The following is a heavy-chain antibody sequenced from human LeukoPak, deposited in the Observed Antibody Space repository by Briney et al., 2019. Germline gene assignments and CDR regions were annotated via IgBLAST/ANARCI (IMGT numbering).Heavy chain of an antibody. CDR1: GYTFTDYD. Sequence: ASVKVSCKASGYTFTDYDMHWVRQAPGQGLEWMGWISPNSGGTNYAQKFQGRVTMTRDTSISTAYMELSRLRSDDTAVYYCARDPQLWFDYWGQGTLVTVSS. CDR3: ARDPQLWFDY. CDR2: ISPNSGGT. D-gene: IGHD5-18*01. J-gene: IGHJ4*02. V-gene: IGHV1-2*02.